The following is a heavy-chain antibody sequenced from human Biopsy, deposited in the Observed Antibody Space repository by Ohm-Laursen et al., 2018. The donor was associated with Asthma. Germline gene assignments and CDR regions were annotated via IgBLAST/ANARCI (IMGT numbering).Heavy chain of an antibody. J-gene: IGHJ4*02. CDR2: IYHLGNA. CDR3: ARRWRSYDSSNYYLDQ. V-gene: IGHV4-4*02. CDR1: GGSISVSNW. D-gene: IGHD3-22*01. Sequence: SETLSLTCYVSGGSISVSNWWSWVRQPPGRGLEWIGQIYHLGNANYNPSLKSRVTMSVDKSKNQFSLKLTSVTAADTAVYFCARRWRSYDSSNYYLDQWGQGTLVIVSS.